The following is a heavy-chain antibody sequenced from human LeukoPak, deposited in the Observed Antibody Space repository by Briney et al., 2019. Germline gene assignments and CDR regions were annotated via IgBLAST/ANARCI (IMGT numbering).Heavy chain of an antibody. J-gene: IGHJ5*02. CDR1: GFTFSSYA. CDR2: ISSNGGST. Sequence: GGSLRLACSASGFTFSSYAMHWVRQAPGKGLEYVSAISSNGGSTYYADSVKGRFTISRDNSKNTLYLQMSSLRAEDTAVYYCAPSPYYYESSGYSAWGQGTLVTVSS. CDR3: APSPYYYESSGYSA. V-gene: IGHV3-64D*06. D-gene: IGHD3-22*01.